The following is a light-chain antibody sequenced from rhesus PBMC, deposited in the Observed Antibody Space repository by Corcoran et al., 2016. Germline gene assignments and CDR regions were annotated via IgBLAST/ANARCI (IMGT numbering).Light chain of an antibody. V-gene: IGKV1S14*01. CDR3: QQHYSFPPT. CDR2: YAS. CDR1: QGISNY. Sequence: DIQMAQSPSSLSASVGDTVTITCRASQGISNYLVWYQQKPGKAPKPLINYASTLEDGVPSRFSGSGTWTDFPLTISSLQPEDFAIYSCQQHYSFPPTFGRGTEVEIK. J-gene: IGKJ1*01.